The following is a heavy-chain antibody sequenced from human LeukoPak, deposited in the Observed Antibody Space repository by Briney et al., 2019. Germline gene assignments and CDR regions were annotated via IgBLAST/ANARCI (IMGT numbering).Heavy chain of an antibody. CDR2: IIAGGATT. J-gene: IGHJ4*02. CDR3: AKDKVPDNRWNFDY. V-gene: IGHV3-23*01. Sequence: GGSLRLSCAASGFTFSTYSMSWLRQAPGRGLEWVSSIIAGGATTFYADSVKGRFTISRDNSKNTLFLHMNSLRADDTAVYYCAKDKVPDNRWNFDYGGQGTLVTVSS. D-gene: IGHD1-1*01. CDR1: GFTFSTYS.